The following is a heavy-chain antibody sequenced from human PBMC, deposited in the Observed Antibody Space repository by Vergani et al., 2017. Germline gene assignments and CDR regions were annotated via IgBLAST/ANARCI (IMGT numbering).Heavy chain of an antibody. CDR1: GFTFSSYS. J-gene: IGHJ2*01. Sequence: EVQLVESGGGLVKPGGSLRLSCAASGFTFSSYSMNWVRQAPGQGLEWVSSISSSSSYIYYADSVKGRFTISRDNAKNSLYLQMNSLRAEDTAVYYCASGPASGYWYFDLWGRGTLVTVSS. CDR3: ASGPASGYWYFDL. V-gene: IGHV3-21*01. CDR2: ISSSSSYI. D-gene: IGHD1-26*01.